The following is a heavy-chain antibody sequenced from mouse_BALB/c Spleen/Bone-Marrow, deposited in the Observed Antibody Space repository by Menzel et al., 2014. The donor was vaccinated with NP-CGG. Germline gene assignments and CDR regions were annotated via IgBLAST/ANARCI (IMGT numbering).Heavy chain of an antibody. CDR3: ARKGDWDVGFDY. D-gene: IGHD4-1*01. Sequence: VQLQQSGPELVKPGASMKISCKASGYSFTGYTMNWVKQSPGKNLEWIGLINPYNGGTSYSQKFKGKATLTVDKSTSTAYMELISLTSEDSAVYYCARKGDWDVGFDYWGQGTTLTVSS. J-gene: IGHJ2*01. CDR1: GYSFTGYT. V-gene: IGHV1S135*01. CDR2: INPYNGGT.